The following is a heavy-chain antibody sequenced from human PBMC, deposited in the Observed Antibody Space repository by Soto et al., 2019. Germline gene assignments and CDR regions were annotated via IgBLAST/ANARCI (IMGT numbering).Heavy chain of an antibody. CDR1: RGSFSNYI. J-gene: IGHJ5*02. D-gene: IGHD2-2*01. CDR3: ARAYASNNYWFDP. V-gene: IGHV1-69*13. CDR2: IIPIFGAA. Sequence: ASVKVSCKASRGSFSNYIISWVRQAPGQGLVWMGGIIPIFGAATYAQKFQDRVTITADESTRTAYMELSSLRSEDTALYYCARAYASNNYWFDPCGQGTLVTVSS.